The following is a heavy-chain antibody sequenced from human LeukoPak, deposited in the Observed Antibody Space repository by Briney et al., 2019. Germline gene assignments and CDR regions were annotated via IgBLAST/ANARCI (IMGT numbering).Heavy chain of an antibody. CDR2: INPSGGST. V-gene: IGHV1-46*01. J-gene: IGHJ4*02. CDR3: ARVGWFGELFSWSGPFDY. Sequence: ASVKVSYEASGYTFTGYYMHWVRQAPGQGLEWMGIINPSGGSTSYAQKFQGRVTMTRDTSTSTVYMELSSLRSEDTAVYYCARVGWFGELFSWSGPFDYWGQGTLVTVSS. CDR1: GYTFTGYY. D-gene: IGHD3-10*01.